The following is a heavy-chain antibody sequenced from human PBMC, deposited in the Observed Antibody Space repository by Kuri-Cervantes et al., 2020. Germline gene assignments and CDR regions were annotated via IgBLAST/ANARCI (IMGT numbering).Heavy chain of an antibody. Sequence: GESLKIYCAASGFTFSSYAMHWVRQAPGKGLEWVAVISYDGSNKYYADAVKDRFTISRDNSKNTLYLQMNSLRAEDTAVYYCAKYGRAVASTGSYYFDYWGQGTLVTVSS. CDR2: ISYDGSNK. V-gene: IGHV3-30-3*02. D-gene: IGHD6-19*01. CDR1: GFTFSSYA. J-gene: IGHJ4*02. CDR3: AKYGRAVASTGSYYFDY.